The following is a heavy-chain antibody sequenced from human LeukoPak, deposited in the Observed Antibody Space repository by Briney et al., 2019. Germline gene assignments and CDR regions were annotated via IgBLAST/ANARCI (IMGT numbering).Heavy chain of an antibody. V-gene: IGHV4-4*07. D-gene: IGHD2-2*01. CDR1: GGSISSYY. CDR3: ARGRSSTSCFDY. CDR2: IYTSGST. Sequence: SETLSLTCTVSGGSISSYYWSRIRQPAGKGLEWIGRIYTSGSTNYNPSLKSRVTMSVDMSKNQFSLKLRSVTAADTAVYYCARGRSSTSCFDYWGQGTLVTVSS. J-gene: IGHJ4*02.